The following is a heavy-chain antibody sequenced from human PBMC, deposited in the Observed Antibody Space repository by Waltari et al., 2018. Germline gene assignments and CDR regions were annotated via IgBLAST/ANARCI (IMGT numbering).Heavy chain of an antibody. Sequence: QVQLVESGGGVVQPGGSLRLSWAASGFTFSSYGMHWVRQAPGKGREWVAFIRYDGSKIYYADSMKGRFTISRDNSKNTLYLQMNSLRAEDTAVYYCAKGGVVYWGQGTLVTVSS. CDR1: GFTFSSYG. CDR2: IRYDGSKI. CDR3: AKGGVVY. V-gene: IGHV3-30*02. J-gene: IGHJ4*02.